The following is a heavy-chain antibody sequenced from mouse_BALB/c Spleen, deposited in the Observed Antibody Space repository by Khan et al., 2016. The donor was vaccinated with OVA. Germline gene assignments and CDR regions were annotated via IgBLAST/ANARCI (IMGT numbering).Heavy chain of an antibody. D-gene: IGHD2-1*01. CDR3: ARRGVYGIFAY. J-gene: IGHJ3*01. CDR1: GYTFTTYW. CDR2: INPSTGYT. V-gene: IGHV1-7*01. Sequence: QVQLKQSGAELAKPGASVKMSCKASGYTFTTYWMHWVKQRPGQGLDWIGYINPSTGYTEYNQKFKDKATLTADKSSSTAYMQLNSLTSEDSAVXYCARRGVYGIFAYWGQGTLVTVSA.